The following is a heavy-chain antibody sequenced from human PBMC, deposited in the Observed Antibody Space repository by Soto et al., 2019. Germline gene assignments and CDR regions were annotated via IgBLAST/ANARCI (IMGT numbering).Heavy chain of an antibody. CDR2: MNPNSGNT. Sequence: QVQLVQSGAEVKKPGASVKVSCRASGYTFTSYDINWVRQATGQGLEWMGWMNPNSGNTVYAQRFQGRVTMTRNTSISTAYMELSSLRSEDTAVYYGARERNWFDSWGQGTLVTVSS. J-gene: IGHJ5*01. CDR3: ARERNWFDS. V-gene: IGHV1-8*01. CDR1: GYTFTSYD.